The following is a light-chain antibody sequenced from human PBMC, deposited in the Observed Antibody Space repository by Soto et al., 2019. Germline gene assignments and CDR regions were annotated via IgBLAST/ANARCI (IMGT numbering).Light chain of an antibody. CDR2: DAS. CDR1: QDISGW. CDR3: QQYKNYSPLT. J-gene: IGKJ4*01. V-gene: IGKV1-5*01. Sequence: DIQMTESPSTLSASVGDRVTITCRASQDISGWLAWYQQKPGKAPKVLIYDASSLESGVPLRFSGSGSGTEFTLTITSLQPDDFATYYCQQYKNYSPLTFGGGTKWIS.